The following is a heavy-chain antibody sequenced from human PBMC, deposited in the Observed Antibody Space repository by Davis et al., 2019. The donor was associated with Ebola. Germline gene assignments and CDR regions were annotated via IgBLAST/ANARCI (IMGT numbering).Heavy chain of an antibody. CDR1: GFTFSSYG. Sequence: PGGSLRLSCAASGFTFSSYGMHWVRQAPGKGLEWVAVIWYDGSNKYYADSVKGRFTISRDNSKNTLYLQMNSLRAEDTAVYYCARGSYGDHGWFDPWGQGTLVTVSS. V-gene: IGHV3-33*01. CDR2: IWYDGSNK. J-gene: IGHJ5*02. CDR3: ARGSYGDHGWFDP. D-gene: IGHD4-17*01.